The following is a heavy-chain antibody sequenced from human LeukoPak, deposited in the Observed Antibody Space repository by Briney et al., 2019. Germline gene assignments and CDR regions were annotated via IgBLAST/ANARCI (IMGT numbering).Heavy chain of an antibody. J-gene: IGHJ4*02. D-gene: IGHD6-19*01. CDR2: ISAGGENT. CDR3: AKSEGSSSARRFDY. V-gene: IGHV3-23*01. CDR1: GFTFTSYG. Sequence: PGKSLRLSCAASGFTFTSYGMHWVRQAPGKGLEWVSGISAGGENTDYADSVKGRFTISRDNSKNTLYLQVNSLRAEDTAAYYCAKSEGSSSARRFDYWGQGTLVTVSS.